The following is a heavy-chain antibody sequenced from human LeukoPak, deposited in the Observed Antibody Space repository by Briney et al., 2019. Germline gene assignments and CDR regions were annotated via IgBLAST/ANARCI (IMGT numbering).Heavy chain of an antibody. V-gene: IGHV3-30-3*01. CDR2: ISYDGSNK. Sequence: GGSLRPSCAASGFTFSSYAMHWVRQAPGKGLEWVAVISYDGSNKYCADSVKGRFTISRDNSKNTLYLQMNSLRAEDTAVYYCARGGSSGYWGIDYWGQGTLVTVSS. J-gene: IGHJ4*02. CDR3: ARGGSSGYWGIDY. D-gene: IGHD6-19*01. CDR1: GFTFSSYA.